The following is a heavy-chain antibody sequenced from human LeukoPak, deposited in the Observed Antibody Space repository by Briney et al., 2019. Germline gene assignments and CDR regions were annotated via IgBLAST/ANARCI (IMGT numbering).Heavy chain of an antibody. CDR2: INPSGGST. Sequence: GASVKVSRKASGYTFSSYYMHWVRQAPGQGLEWMGIINPSGGSTKYAQKLRGRVTMTRDTSTSTVYMELSSLRSEDTAVYYCARDDSSGPQVYWGQGTLVTVSS. D-gene: IGHD3-22*01. CDR3: ARDDSSGPQVY. V-gene: IGHV1-46*01. J-gene: IGHJ4*02. CDR1: GYTFSSYY.